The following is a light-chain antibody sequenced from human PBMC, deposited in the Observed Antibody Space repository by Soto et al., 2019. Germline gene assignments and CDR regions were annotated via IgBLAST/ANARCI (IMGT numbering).Light chain of an antibody. CDR3: QQYNNWHPLT. V-gene: IGKV3-15*01. CDR2: DAS. CDR1: QSVSSS. J-gene: IGKJ4*01. Sequence: EIVMTQSPATLSVSPGDRATLSCRASQSVSSSLAWYQQIPGQAPRLLIYDASTRATGIPARFGGSGSGTEFTLTISSLQSEDFAVYYCQQYNNWHPLTFGGGTKVVLK.